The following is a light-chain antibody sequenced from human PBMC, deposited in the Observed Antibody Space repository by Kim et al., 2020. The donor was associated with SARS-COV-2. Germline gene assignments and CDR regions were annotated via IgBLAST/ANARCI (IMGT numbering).Light chain of an antibody. J-gene: IGKJ4*01. CDR1: QSVSSY. V-gene: IGKV3-20*01. Sequence: LTPGERANLSCRDSQSVSSYLAWYQQKSGQSPRLLIYDTSNRATGIPDRFSGSGSETDFTLTISRLEPEDLAVYFCHQYGSSSVTFGGGTKVDIK. CDR3: HQYGSSSVT. CDR2: DTS.